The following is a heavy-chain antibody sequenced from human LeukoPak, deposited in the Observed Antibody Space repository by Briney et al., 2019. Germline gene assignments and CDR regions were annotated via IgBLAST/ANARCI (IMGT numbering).Heavy chain of an antibody. Sequence: ASVRVSCKASGYTFTSYGISWVRQAPGQGLEWMGWISAYNGNTNYAQKLQGRVTMTTDTSTSTAYMELRSLRPDDTAVHYCARSSIVVVTAHSFDYWGQGTLVTVSS. CDR3: ARSSIVVVTAHSFDY. D-gene: IGHD2-21*02. CDR2: ISAYNGNT. V-gene: IGHV1-18*01. J-gene: IGHJ4*02. CDR1: GYTFTSYG.